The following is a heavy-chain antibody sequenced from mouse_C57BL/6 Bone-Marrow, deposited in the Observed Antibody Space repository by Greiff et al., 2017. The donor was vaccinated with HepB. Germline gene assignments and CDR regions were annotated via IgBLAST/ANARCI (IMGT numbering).Heavy chain of an antibody. CDR2: INSKSNNYAT. CDR1: GFSFNTFA. J-gene: IGHJ4*01. CDR3: VRYYDYDDYAMDY. D-gene: IGHD2-4*01. V-gene: IGHV10-1*01. Sequence: DAGGGLVQPKGSLKLSCASSGFSFNTFALNWFLHAPGKGLEWVARINSKSNNYATYYADSVKDRFTISRDDSESMLYLQMNNLKTEDTAIYYCVRYYDYDDYAMDYWGQGTSVTVSS.